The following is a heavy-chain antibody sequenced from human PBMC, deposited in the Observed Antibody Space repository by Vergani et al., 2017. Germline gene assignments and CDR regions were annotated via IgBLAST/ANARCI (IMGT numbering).Heavy chain of an antibody. V-gene: IGHV4-59*01. Sequence: QVQLQESGPGLVKPSETLSLTCTVSGGSISSYYWSWIRPPPGKGLEWIGYLYYSGSTNYNPSLKSRVTISVDTSKNQFSLKLSSVTAADTAVYYCARGRSEYYGSGSYYKVPHYGMDVWGQGTTVTVSS. J-gene: IGHJ6*02. D-gene: IGHD3-10*01. CDR3: ARGRSEYYGSGSYYKVPHYGMDV. CDR1: GGSISSYY. CDR2: LYYSGST.